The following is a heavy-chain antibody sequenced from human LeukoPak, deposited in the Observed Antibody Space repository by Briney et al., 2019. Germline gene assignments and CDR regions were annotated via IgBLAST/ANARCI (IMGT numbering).Heavy chain of an antibody. CDR2: ISRTGNTI. D-gene: IGHD4-17*01. V-gene: IGHV3-11*01. Sequence: PGGSLRLSCTASGFIFNDYYMSWIRQTPGKGLEWLSYISRTGNTIYYRDSVKGRFTISRDNANNQPHLQMDNLRAEDTAVYFCARDLGSSTVTTAFDYWGQGTLVTVSS. J-gene: IGHJ4*02. CDR1: GFIFNDYY. CDR3: ARDLGSSTVTTAFDY.